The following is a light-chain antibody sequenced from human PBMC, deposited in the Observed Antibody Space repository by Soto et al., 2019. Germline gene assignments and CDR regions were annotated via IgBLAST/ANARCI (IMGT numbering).Light chain of an antibody. J-gene: IGLJ1*01. CDR3: RSQAGSYKCG. CDR2: EVT. Sequence: QSALTQPPSASGSPGQSVTIPCTGTSSDVGGYDHVSWYQQHPGKAPKLMIYEVTKRPAGVPDRFSGSKSGNTASPTVSGLQGSDEADYYCRSQAGSYKCGFGTGTKVTVL. CDR1: SSDVGGYDH. V-gene: IGLV2-8*01.